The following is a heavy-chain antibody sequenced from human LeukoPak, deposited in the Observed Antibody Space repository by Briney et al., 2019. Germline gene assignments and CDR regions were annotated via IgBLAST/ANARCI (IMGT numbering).Heavy chain of an antibody. CDR3: ARHTFYRYDY. CDR2: ISSSSSTI. D-gene: IGHD3-16*01. CDR1: GFTFSSYS. Sequence: PGGSLRLSCAASGFTFSSYSMNWVRQAPGKGLEWVSYISSSSSTIYYADSVKGRFTVSRDNAKNSLFLQMTSLRAEDTAVYYCARHTFYRYDYWGQGALVTVSS. J-gene: IGHJ4*02. V-gene: IGHV3-48*04.